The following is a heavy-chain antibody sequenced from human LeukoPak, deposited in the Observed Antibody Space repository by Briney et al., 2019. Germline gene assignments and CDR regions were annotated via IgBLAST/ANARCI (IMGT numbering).Heavy chain of an antibody. CDR2: INGQGSGT. Sequence: PGGSLRLSCVASGFTFSDHWMHWLRQVPGKPPVWVSNINGQGSGTHYGDFVKGRFTISRDNTKSTVFLQMNNLRVEDTAVYYCAKDGDFWSGYVTPYYFDYWGQGTLVTVSS. D-gene: IGHD3-3*01. V-gene: IGHV3-74*01. CDR3: AKDGDFWSGYVTPYYFDY. J-gene: IGHJ4*02. CDR1: GFTFSDHW.